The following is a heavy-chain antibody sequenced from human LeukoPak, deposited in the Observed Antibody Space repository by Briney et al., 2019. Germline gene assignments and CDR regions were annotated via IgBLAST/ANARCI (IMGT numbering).Heavy chain of an antibody. V-gene: IGHV3-33*03. CDR1: AFTFSSYG. CDR3: AKHSGTRSWYNDY. CDR2: IWSDGSIK. Sequence: GGSLRLSCAASAFTFSSYGMHWVRQAPGKGLEWVAVIWSDGSIKFYGDSVKGRFTISRENSKSMLYLQANSLRSDDTARYYCAKHSGTRSWYNDYWGQGTLVTVSS. J-gene: IGHJ4*02. D-gene: IGHD6-13*01.